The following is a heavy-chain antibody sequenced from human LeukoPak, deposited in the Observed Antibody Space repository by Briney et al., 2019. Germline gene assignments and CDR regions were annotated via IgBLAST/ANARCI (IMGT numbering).Heavy chain of an antibody. CDR1: GGSISSYY. D-gene: IGHD6-13*01. J-gene: IGHJ4*02. Sequence: SETLSLTCTVSGGSISSYYWSWIRQPPGKGLEWIGYIYYSGSTNYNPSLKSRVTISVDTSKNQFSLKLSSVTAADTAVYYCARLDSSSWYTNYFDYWGQGTLVTVSS. CDR2: IYYSGST. CDR3: ARLDSSSWYTNYFDY. V-gene: IGHV4-59*08.